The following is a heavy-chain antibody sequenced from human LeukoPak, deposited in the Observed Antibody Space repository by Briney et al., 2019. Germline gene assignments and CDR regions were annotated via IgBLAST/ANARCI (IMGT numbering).Heavy chain of an antibody. V-gene: IGHV3-48*04. CDR3: ARDPRFISTSGSQIY. CDR1: GFTFSSYS. CDR2: ISSSGSTI. Sequence: GGSLRLSCAASGFTFSSYSMNWVRQAPGKGLEWVSYISSSGSTIYYADSVKGRFTISRDNAKNSLYLQMNSLRAEDTAVYYCARDPRFISTSGSQIYWGQGTLVTVSS. J-gene: IGHJ4*02. D-gene: IGHD1-26*01.